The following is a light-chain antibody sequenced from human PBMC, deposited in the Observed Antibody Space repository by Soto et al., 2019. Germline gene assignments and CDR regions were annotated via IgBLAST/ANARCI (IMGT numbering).Light chain of an antibody. J-gene: IGKJ1*01. CDR2: GAT. Sequence: EILLTQSPCTLSLSPGERATLSCRASQSVSSSYLAWYQQKPGQAPRPLIHGATTRATGIPARFSGSGSGTEFTLTISSLQSEDFEVYYCQQYNNWPRTFGQGTKVDIK. CDR1: QSVSSSY. CDR3: QQYNNWPRT. V-gene: IGKV3-15*01.